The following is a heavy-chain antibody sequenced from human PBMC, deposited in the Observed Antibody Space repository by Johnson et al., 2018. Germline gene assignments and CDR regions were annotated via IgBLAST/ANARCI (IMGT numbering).Heavy chain of an antibody. CDR3: ARHDQRGYSYGYVWAFDI. V-gene: IGHV1-69*01. CDR1: GGTFSSYA. J-gene: IGHJ3*02. D-gene: IGHD5-18*01. Sequence: QVQLVESGAEVKKPGSSVKVSCKASGGTFSSYAISWVRQAPGQGLEWMGGIIPIFGTANYAQKFQGRVTITADESTSTAYRGRRSLGSEATAVYYCARHDQRGYSYGYVWAFDIWGQGTMVTVSS. CDR2: IIPIFGTA.